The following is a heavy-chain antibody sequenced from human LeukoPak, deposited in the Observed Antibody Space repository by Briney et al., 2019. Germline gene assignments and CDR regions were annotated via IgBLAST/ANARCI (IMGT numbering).Heavy chain of an antibody. CDR3: SKGRREHVEGYYYYYMDV. CDR2: IYSSGNT. V-gene: IGHV3-53*01. Sequence: PGGSLRLSCAASGFTVSHNYMSWVRQAPGKGLEWVALIYSSGNTYYADSVQGRFSISRDNYENTLYFQMNSLRAEDTAVYYCSKGRREHVEGYYYYYMDVWGQGTTVIVSS. J-gene: IGHJ6*03. D-gene: IGHD2-21*01. CDR1: GFTVSHNY.